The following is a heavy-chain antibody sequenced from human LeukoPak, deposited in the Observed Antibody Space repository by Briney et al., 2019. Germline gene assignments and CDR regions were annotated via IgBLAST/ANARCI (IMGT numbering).Heavy chain of an antibody. CDR3: ARELYYYGSGTYHPDY. V-gene: IGHV4-61*09. D-gene: IGHD3-10*01. J-gene: IGHJ4*02. Sequence: SETLSLTCTVSGGSISSSNYHWSWIRQPAGKELEWIGHIYTSGNTNYNPSLKSRATISVDTSKNQFSLNVKSVTAADTAVYYFARELYYYGSGTYHPDYWGQGTLVTVSS. CDR1: GGSISSSNYH. CDR2: IYTSGNT.